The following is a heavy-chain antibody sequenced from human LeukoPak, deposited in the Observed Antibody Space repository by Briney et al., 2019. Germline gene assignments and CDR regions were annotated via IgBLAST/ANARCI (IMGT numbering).Heavy chain of an antibody. CDR1: GGSFSDYY. J-gene: IGHJ6*03. V-gene: IGHV4-34*01. CDR3: ARGEGTLAGRRWPYSFYYYLDG. Sequence: SETLSLTCVVYGGSFSDYYWTWVRQPPGKGLEWIGEINHSGTTKYNPSLKSRGTISIHTSNNQFPLKLNSVTAADTAVYYCARGEGTLAGRRWPYSFYYYLDGWGKGTTVTVSS. CDR2: INHSGTT. D-gene: IGHD6-19*01.